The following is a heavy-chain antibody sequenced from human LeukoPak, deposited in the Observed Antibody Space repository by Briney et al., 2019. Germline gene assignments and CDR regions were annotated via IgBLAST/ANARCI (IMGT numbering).Heavy chain of an antibody. J-gene: IGHJ4*02. CDR2: IWYDGSNK. CDR1: GFTFSSYG. D-gene: IGHD4-23*01. V-gene: IGHV3-33*01. Sequence: PGRSLRLSCAASGFTFSSYGMHWVRQAPGKGLEWVAVIWYDGSNKYYADSVKGRFTISRDNSKNTLYLQMNILRAEDTAVYYCARAREWELPTPLTDFAYWGPGTPVTVSS. CDR3: ARAREWELPTPLTDFAY.